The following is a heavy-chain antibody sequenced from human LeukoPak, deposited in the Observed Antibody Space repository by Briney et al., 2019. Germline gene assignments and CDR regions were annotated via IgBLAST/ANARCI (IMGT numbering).Heavy chain of an antibody. V-gene: IGHV7-4-1*02. J-gene: IGHJ6*02. Sequence: ASVKVSCKASGYIFTNNAMNWVRQAPGQGLEWMGWINTNTRNPTYAQGFTGRFVFSLDTSVSTAYLQISSLKAEDTAVYYCARETSRYLYYYYYYGMDVWGQGTTVTVS. CDR2: INTNTRNP. CDR3: ARETSRYLYYYYYYGMDV. D-gene: IGHD2-2*01. CDR1: GYIFTNNA.